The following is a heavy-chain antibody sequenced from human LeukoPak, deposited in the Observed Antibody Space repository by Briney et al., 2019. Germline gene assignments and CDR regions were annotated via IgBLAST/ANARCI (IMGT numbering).Heavy chain of an antibody. CDR1: GFTFSSYS. J-gene: IGHJ6*03. V-gene: IGHV3-21*01. CDR2: ISSSSSYI. D-gene: IGHD1-26*01. Sequence: GGSLRLSCAASGFTFSSYSMNWVRQAPGKGLEWVSSISSSSSYIYYADSVKGRFTISRDNAKNSLYLQMNSLRAADTAVYYCARLPQRKSGYYYYMDVWGKGTTVTISS. CDR3: ARLPQRKSGYYYYMDV.